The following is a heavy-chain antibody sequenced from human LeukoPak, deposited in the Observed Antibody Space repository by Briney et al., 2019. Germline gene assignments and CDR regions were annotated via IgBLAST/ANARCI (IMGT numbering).Heavy chain of an antibody. V-gene: IGHV3-48*02. CDR3: ARTTLNCGGDCYYGSYFDY. CDR2: ISSSSSTI. CDR1: GFTFSSYS. D-gene: IGHD2-21*02. J-gene: IGHJ4*02. Sequence: GGSLRLSCAASGFTFSSYSMNWVRQAPGKGLEWVSYISSSSSTIYYADSVKGRFTISRDNAKNSLYLQMNSLRDEDTAVYYCARTTLNCGGDCYYGSYFDYWGQGTLVTVSS.